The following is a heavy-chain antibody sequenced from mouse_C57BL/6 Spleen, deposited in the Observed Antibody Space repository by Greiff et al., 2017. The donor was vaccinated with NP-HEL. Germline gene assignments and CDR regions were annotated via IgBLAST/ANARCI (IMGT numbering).Heavy chain of an antibody. CDR3: ARGESTMGTTEAY. D-gene: IGHD2-2*01. Sequence: QVQLQQPGAELVKPGASVKLSCKASGYTFTSYWMHWVKQRPGQGLEWIGMIHPNSGSTNYNEKFKSKATLTVDKSSSTAYMQLSSLTSEDSAVYYCARGESTMGTTEAYWGQGTLVTVSA. V-gene: IGHV1-64*01. CDR2: IHPNSGST. J-gene: IGHJ3*01. CDR1: GYTFTSYW.